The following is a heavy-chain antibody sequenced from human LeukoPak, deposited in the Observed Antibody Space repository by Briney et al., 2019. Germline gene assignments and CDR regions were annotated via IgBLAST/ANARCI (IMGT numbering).Heavy chain of an antibody. CDR3: ARVCSGDYYYYYYMDV. CDR2: IYTSGST. D-gene: IGHD2-21*01. J-gene: IGHJ6*03. CDR1: GDSISSDYY. V-gene: IGHV4-38-2*01. Sequence: PSETLSLTCAVSGDSISSDYYWGWLRQPPGKGLEWIGRIYTSGSTNYNPSLKSRVTMSVDTSKNQFSLKLSSVTAADTAVYYCARVCSGDYYYYYYMDVWGKGTTVTVSS.